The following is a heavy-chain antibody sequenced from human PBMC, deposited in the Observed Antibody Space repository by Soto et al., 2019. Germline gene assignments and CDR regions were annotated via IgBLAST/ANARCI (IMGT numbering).Heavy chain of an antibody. CDR1: GGAFSSYA. D-gene: IGHD5-18*01. CDR2: IIPIFGTA. Sequence: SVKVSCKASGGAFSSYAISWVRQAPGQGLEWMGGIIPIFGTANYAQKFQGRVTITADESTSTAYMELSSLRSEDTAVYYCARDSPPHVDTAMVTPYGMDVWGQGTTVTVSS. CDR3: ARDSPPHVDTAMVTPYGMDV. J-gene: IGHJ6*02. V-gene: IGHV1-69*13.